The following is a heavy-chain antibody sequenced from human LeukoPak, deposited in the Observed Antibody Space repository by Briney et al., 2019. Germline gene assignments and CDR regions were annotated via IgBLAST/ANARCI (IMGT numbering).Heavy chain of an antibody. Sequence: PGGSLRLSCAASGFTFSSYSMNWVRQAPGKGLEWVSYISSSSSTIYYADSVKGRFTISRDHAKNSLYLQVNSLRDEDTAVYYCARGTTIECELLYYVDYWGQGTLVTVSS. V-gene: IGHV3-48*02. CDR2: ISSSSSTI. CDR1: GFTFSSYS. J-gene: IGHJ4*02. CDR3: ARGTTIECELLYYVDY. D-gene: IGHD1-26*01.